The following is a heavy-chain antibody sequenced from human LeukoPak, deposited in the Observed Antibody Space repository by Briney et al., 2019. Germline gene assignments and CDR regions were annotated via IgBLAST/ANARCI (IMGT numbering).Heavy chain of an antibody. D-gene: IGHD3-22*01. J-gene: IGHJ4*02. V-gene: IGHV4-4*09. CDR3: ARRDSSGSYFDY. CDR2: IYTSGST. Sequence: SETLSLTCTASGGSISSYYWSWIRQPPGKGLEWIGYIYTSGSTNYNPSLKSRVTMSVDTSKNQFSLKLSSVTAADTAVYYCARRDSSGSYFDYWGQGTLVTVSS. CDR1: GGSISSYY.